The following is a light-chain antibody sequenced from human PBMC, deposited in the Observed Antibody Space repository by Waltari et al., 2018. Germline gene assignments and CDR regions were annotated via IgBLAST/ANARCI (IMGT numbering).Light chain of an antibody. CDR1: QSVLYNSNGKNY. V-gene: IGKV4-1*01. J-gene: IGKJ1*01. CDR3: QQYYRSRT. CDR2: WAS. Sequence: DIVMTQSPDSLAVSLGERATLNCKSSQSVLYNSNGKNYLALYQQKPGQPPKLLIYWASTRQSGVPDRFSGSGSGTDFTLTINSLQAEDVAVYYCQQYYRSRTFGQGTKVEIK.